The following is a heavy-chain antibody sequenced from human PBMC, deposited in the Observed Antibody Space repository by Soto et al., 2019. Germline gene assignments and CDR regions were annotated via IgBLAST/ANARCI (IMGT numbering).Heavy chain of an antibody. Sequence: SETLSLTCTVSGGSISSGIFYWNWIRQHPGKGLEWIGYIFRSGSTYYNPSLKSRITILVDTSKNQFSLKLSSVTAADTAVYYCARGGSYHELVSNLWGQGTLVTVSS. D-gene: IGHD3-16*02. V-gene: IGHV4-31*03. CDR2: IFRSGST. CDR3: ARGGSYHELVSNL. CDR1: GGSISSGIFY. J-gene: IGHJ5*02.